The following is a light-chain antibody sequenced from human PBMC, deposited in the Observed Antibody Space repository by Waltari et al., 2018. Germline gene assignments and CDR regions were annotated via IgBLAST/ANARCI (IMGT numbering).Light chain of an antibody. CDR3: SSYTSSSTLVV. Sequence: QSALTQPASVSGSPGQSITIPCTGTSSDVGGYNYVPWYQQHPGKAPKLMLYDVSNRPSGVSNRFSGSKSGNTASLTISGLQAEDEADYYCSSYTSSSTLVVFGGGTKLTVL. J-gene: IGLJ2*01. CDR1: SSDVGGYNY. CDR2: DVS. V-gene: IGLV2-14*03.